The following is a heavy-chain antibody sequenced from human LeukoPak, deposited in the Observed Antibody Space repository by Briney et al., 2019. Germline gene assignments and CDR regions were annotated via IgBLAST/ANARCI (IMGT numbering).Heavy chain of an antibody. CDR3: ARHGGQYDFDY. V-gene: IGHV4-59*08. D-gene: IGHD3-16*01. J-gene: IGHJ4*02. CDR2: IYNSGLA. Sequence: SETLSLTCTVSGGSISTYYWSWIRQPPGKELEWIGYIYNSGLANYNPSLKSRVTISVDASRNQFSLNLNSVTAADAAIYYCARHGGQYDFDYWGQGTLVTVSS. CDR1: GGSISTYY.